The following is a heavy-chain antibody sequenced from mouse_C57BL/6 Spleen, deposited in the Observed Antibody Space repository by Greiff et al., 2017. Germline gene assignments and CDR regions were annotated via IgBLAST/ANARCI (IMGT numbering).Heavy chain of an antibody. CDR2: INPINGGT. CDR3: ARIRFDD. Sequence: EVQLQQSGPELVKPGASVKISCKASGYTFTDYYMNWVKQSHGKSLEWIGDINPINGGTSYNQKFKGKATLTVDKSSSTAYMELRSLTSEDSAVYYCARIRFDDWGQGTTLTVSS. J-gene: IGHJ2*01. CDR1: GYTFTDYY. V-gene: IGHV1-26*01.